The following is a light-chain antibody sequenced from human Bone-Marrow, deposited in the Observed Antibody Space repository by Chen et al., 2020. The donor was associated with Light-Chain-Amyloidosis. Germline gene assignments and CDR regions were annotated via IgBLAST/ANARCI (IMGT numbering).Light chain of an antibody. CDR2: YDS. CDR1: GLTKQY. V-gene: IGLV3-25*03. CDR3: KSADTTDTLYVL. J-gene: IGLJ2*01. Sequence: SYELTQPPSVSVYPGQTARISCSGDGLTKQYAYWYQQKPGQAPLLVIYYDSERPSGIPERFSGSSSGTTVTLTISGVQAEDAADYSCKSADTTDTLYVLFGGGTKLTVL.